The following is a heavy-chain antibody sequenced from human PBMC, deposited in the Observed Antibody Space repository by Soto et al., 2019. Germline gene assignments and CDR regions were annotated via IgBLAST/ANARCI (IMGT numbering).Heavy chain of an antibody. Sequence: EVQLVESGGGLVQPGVSVRLSCAASGLTFSSYWMTLVRQAPGKGLELVANIKKDGSEKYYVDSVKGGFTISRDNAKNSLYLQMSSLRDEDTAGYYCAGEGRGYCSSTSCPGIWGQGTLVTVSS. D-gene: IGHD2-2*01. CDR3: AGEGRGYCSSTSCPGI. J-gene: IGHJ4*02. V-gene: IGHV3-7*01. CDR2: IKKDGSEK. CDR1: GLTFSSYW.